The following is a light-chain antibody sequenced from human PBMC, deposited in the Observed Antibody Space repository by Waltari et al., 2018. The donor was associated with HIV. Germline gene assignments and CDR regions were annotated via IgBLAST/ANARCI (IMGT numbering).Light chain of an antibody. J-gene: IGLJ3*02. CDR3: DATDICTKRGL. CDR1: ALPKKY. Sequence: SELTQPPSVSVSPGQAARITCSGDALPKKYTYWYQQESGQAPILNIFDDDKRPYGIPSRLSATSAGTVATLTVSGAQVDDEGDYYCDATDICTKRGLFGGGTRLTVL. V-gene: IGLV3-10*01. CDR2: DDD.